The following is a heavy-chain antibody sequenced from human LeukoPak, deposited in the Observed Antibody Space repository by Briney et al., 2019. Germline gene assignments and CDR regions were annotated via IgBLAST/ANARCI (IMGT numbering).Heavy chain of an antibody. V-gene: IGHV4-59*08. CDR1: GGSISSYY. D-gene: IGHD6-13*01. CDR2: IYYSEST. Sequence: PSETLSLTCTVSGGSISSYYWSWIRQPPGKGLEWIAYIYYSESTSYNPSLKSRVTIPIDTSTNQLSLNLSSVTAADTAVYFCARQPDRRQLVLWGQGTLVTVSS. CDR3: ARQPDRRQLVL. J-gene: IGHJ4*02.